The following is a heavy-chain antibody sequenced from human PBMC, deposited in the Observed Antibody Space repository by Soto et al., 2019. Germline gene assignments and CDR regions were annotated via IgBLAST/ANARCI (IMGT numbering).Heavy chain of an antibody. CDR3: AREESGVAAGYYYYGMDV. V-gene: IGHV1-18*01. J-gene: IGHJ6*02. Sequence: VASVKVSCKASGYTFTSYGISWVRQAPGQGLEWMGWISAYNGNTNYAQKLQGRVTMTTDTSTSTAYMELRSLRSDDTAVYYCAREESGVAAGYYYYGMDVWGQGTTVTVSS. CDR2: ISAYNGNT. D-gene: IGHD6-13*01. CDR1: GYTFTSYG.